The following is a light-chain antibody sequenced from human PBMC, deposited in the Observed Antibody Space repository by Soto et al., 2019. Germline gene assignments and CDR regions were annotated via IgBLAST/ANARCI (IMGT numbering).Light chain of an antibody. CDR2: GAS. CDR3: QQYTGPTTT. CDR1: QTVSSNY. V-gene: IGKV3-20*01. Sequence: EISLTQSPDTLSWSPGERATLSCRASQTVSSNYLAWCQQRPGQAPRLLIYGASTRAAGIPERLSGSGYGTDLTITITRIENEDSEVYFCQQYTGPTTTFGHGTRLEIK. J-gene: IGKJ5*01.